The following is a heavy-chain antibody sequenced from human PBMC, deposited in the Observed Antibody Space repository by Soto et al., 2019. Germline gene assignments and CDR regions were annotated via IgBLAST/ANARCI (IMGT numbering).Heavy chain of an antibody. V-gene: IGHV1-18*01. J-gene: IGHJ5*02. CDR1: GYTFTNYC. Sequence: ASVKVSCKASGYTFTNYCISWVRQAPGQGLEWMGWINTYNGNTNHAQKLQGRVTMTTDTSTSTAYMELRSLRSDDTAVYYCARGVGSRTYYNKYNWFDPWGQGTLVTVSS. CDR2: INTYNGNT. CDR3: ARGVGSRTYYNKYNWFDP. D-gene: IGHD3-10*01.